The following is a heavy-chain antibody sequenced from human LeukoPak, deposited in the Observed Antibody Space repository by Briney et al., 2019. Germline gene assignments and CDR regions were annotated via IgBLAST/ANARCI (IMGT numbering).Heavy chain of an antibody. V-gene: IGHV1-46*01. CDR2: INPSGGST. J-gene: IGHJ5*02. CDR1: GYTFTSYY. Sequence: ASVKVSCKASGYTFTSYYMHWVRRAPGQGLEWMGIINPSGGSTSYAQKFQGRVTMTRDTSTSTVYMELSSLRSEDTAVYYCARDRYCGGDCYSLNWFDRWGQGTLVTVSS. D-gene: IGHD2-21*02. CDR3: ARDRYCGGDCYSLNWFDR.